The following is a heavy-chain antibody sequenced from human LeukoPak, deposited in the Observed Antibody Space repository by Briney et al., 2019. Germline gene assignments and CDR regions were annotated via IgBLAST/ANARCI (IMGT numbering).Heavy chain of an antibody. D-gene: IGHD5-18*01. CDR3: ARDWDTPMVYYFDY. V-gene: IGHV3-33*01. Sequence: GGSLRLSCAASGFTFSSYGMHWVRQAPGKGLEWVAVIWYDGSNKYYADSVKGRFTISRDNSKNTLYLQMNSLRAEDTAVYYCARDWDTPMVYYFDYWGQGTLVTVSS. J-gene: IGHJ4*02. CDR2: IWYDGSNK. CDR1: GFTFSSYG.